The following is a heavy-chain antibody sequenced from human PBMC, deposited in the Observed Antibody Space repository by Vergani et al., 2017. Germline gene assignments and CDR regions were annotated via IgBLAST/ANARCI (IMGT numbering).Heavy chain of an antibody. CDR3: ARDMGGSGWYYFDY. V-gene: IGHV3-11*04. CDR1: GYSISSGYY. Sequence: QVQLQESGPGLVKPSETLSLTCAVSGYSISSGYYWGWIRQPPGKGLEWVSYISSSGSTIYYADSVKGRFTISRDNAKNSLYLQMNSLRAEDTAVYYCARDMGGSGWYYFDYWGQGTLVTVSS. CDR2: ISSSGSTI. J-gene: IGHJ4*02. D-gene: IGHD6-19*01.